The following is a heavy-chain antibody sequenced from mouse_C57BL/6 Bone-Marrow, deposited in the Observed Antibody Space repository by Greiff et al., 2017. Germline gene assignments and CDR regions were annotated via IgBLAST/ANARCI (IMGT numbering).Heavy chain of an antibody. CDR2: IHPNSGST. CDR3: ARSLVITTVVAGYYAMDY. Sequence: QVQLKQPGAELVKPGASVKLSCKASGYTFTSYWMHWVKQRPGQGLEWIGMIHPNSGSTNYNEKFKSKATLTVDKSSSTAYMQLSSLTSEDSAVYYCARSLVITTVVAGYYAMDYWGQGTSVTVSS. V-gene: IGHV1-64*01. J-gene: IGHJ4*01. D-gene: IGHD1-1*01. CDR1: GYTFTSYW.